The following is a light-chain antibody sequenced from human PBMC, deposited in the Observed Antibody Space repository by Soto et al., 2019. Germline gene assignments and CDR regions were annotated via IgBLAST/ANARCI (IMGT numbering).Light chain of an antibody. CDR3: QHFVRTVYT. Sequence: EIVLAQSPGTLSLSPGERATLSCRASQSVTNSYVAWYQHKPGQAPRLLIYGASSRATGIPDRFSGSGSGTDFTLTISRLEPEDSAVYYCQHFVRTVYTFGQGTRLEIK. V-gene: IGKV3-20*01. CDR2: GAS. J-gene: IGKJ5*01. CDR1: QSVTNSY.